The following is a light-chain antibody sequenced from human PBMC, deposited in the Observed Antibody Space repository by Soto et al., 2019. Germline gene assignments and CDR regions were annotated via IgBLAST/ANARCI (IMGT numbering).Light chain of an antibody. J-gene: IGLJ1*01. CDR2: RDN. V-gene: IGLV1-47*01. CDR1: SPNVAINY. CDR3: QSYDSTLSARYV. Sequence: QSVLTQPPSASGTPGQGVTISCSGGSPNVAINYVYWYQQVPGTAPKLLIYRDNQRPSGVPDRFSASKSGTSASLAITGLQAEDEGDYYCQSYDSTLSARYVFGTGTKLTVL.